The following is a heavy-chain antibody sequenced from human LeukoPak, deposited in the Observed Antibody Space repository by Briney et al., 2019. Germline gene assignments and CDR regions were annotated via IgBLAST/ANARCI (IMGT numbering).Heavy chain of an antibody. Sequence: GGSLRLSCAASGFTFSSYGMHWVRQAPGKGLEWVAVIWYDGSNKYYADSVKGRFTISRDNSKNTLYLQMNSLRAEDTAVYYCARVMKELGIPYYYGMDVWGQGTTVTASS. D-gene: IGHD7-27*01. CDR1: GFTFSSYG. CDR3: ARVMKELGIPYYYGMDV. CDR2: IWYDGSNK. J-gene: IGHJ6*02. V-gene: IGHV3-33*01.